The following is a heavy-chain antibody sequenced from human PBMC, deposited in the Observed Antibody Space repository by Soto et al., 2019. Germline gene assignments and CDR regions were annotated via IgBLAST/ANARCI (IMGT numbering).Heavy chain of an antibody. CDR2: ISYSGST. J-gene: IGHJ3*01. CDR1: CGSISSADYY. Sequence: ASETLSLTCTLSCGSISSADYYWSWIRQPPGKGLEWIGYISYSGSTYSSPSLKSRVTLSLDTSKNQFSLQLTSVTAADTAMYYCARARLRAVYAFGFLGQGKMVTVSS. D-gene: IGHD5-12*01. CDR3: ARARLRAVYAFGF. V-gene: IGHV4-30-4*01.